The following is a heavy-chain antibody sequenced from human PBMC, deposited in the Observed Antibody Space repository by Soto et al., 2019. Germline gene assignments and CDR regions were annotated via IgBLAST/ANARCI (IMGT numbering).Heavy chain of an antibody. CDR2: INAGNGNT. Sequence: GASVKVSCKASGYTFTSYAMHWVRQAPGQRLEWMGWINAGNGNTKYSQKFQGRVTITRDTSASTAYMELSSLRSEDTAVYYCARAERPIAAAAYKGFDYWGQGTLVTVSS. CDR3: ARAERPIAAAAYKGFDY. V-gene: IGHV1-3*01. CDR1: GYTFTSYA. D-gene: IGHD6-13*01. J-gene: IGHJ4*02.